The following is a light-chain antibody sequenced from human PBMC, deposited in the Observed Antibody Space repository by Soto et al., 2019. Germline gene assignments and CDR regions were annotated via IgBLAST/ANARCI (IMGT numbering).Light chain of an antibody. V-gene: IGKV1-39*01. CDR1: QSVSTS. J-gene: IGKJ1*01. CDR2: GAS. CDR3: HETYSATPWT. Sequence: DIPLTQSPSALSASLGDRVTISCRASQSVSTSLNWYQQKAGTAPRLLIYGASSVKSGVPPRFSGSGSGRDFTLTISMLRPEDSAPYFCHETYSATPWTFGQGTKVDIK.